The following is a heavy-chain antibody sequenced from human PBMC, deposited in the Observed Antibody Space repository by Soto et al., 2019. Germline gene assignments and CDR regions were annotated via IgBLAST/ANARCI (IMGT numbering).Heavy chain of an antibody. CDR2: IPSKTNTYAT. CDR1: GFTFSGST. V-gene: IGHV3-73*02. J-gene: IGHJ4*02. D-gene: IGHD6-19*01. Sequence: EVQLVESGGGLVQPGGSLKLSCAASGFTFSGSTIHWVRQTSGKGLEWVGRIPSKTNTYATAYAASVKGRFTISRDDSKNTAYLQMNSLKIEDTAVYYCTRQHLDVPVASAIDYWGQGTLVTVSS. CDR3: TRQHLDVPVASAIDY.